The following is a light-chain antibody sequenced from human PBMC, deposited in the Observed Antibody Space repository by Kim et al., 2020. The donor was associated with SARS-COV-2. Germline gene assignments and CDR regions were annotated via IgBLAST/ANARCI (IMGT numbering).Light chain of an antibody. Sequence: LRQTLGNTSQENRLRSYYAGWYQQKPGQAPVRVIYGKNNRPSGSPDRFSGSSSGNTASLTSTGARAEDEADYYWNSRDGGGNHLVFGGGTKLTVL. CDR2: GKN. CDR1: RLRSYY. V-gene: IGLV3-19*01. CDR3: NSRDGGGNHLV. J-gene: IGLJ2*01.